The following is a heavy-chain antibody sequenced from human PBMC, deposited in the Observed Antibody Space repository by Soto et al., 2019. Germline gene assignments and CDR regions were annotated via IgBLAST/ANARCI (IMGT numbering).Heavy chain of an antibody. D-gene: IGHD2-15*01. J-gene: IGHJ4*02. CDR2: TVPLLRTA. CDR3: ARPRYCSGGRCYNNLDY. V-gene: IGHV1-69*16. Sequence: QVLLVQSGAEVKKPGSSVKVSCKASGGTFSNYTITWVRQAPGQGLEWMGGTVPLLRTANYAPTFQGRVTITADESTSTSYMELSNVRYGDTAVYYCARPRYCSGGRCYNNLDYRGQGTLVSVAS. CDR1: GGTFSNYT.